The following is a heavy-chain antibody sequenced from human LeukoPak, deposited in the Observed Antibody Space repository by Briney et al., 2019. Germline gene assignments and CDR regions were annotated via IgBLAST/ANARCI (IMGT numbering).Heavy chain of an antibody. CDR3: SKDFTVTTVGYFHY. J-gene: IGHJ1*01. Sequence: GGSLRLSCAASGFTFSTYAMSWVRQAPGKGLEWVSSFRSGGNTYYADSVKGRFTISRDNSKNTLFLQLNSLRAEDTAVYFCSKDFTVTTVGYFHYWGQGTLVTVSS. V-gene: IGHV3-23*01. D-gene: IGHD4-17*01. CDR2: FRSGGNT. CDR1: GFTFSTYA.